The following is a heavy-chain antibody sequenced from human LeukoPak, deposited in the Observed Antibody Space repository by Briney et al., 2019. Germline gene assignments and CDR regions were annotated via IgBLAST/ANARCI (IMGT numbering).Heavy chain of an antibody. CDR1: GFTFSSYG. Sequence: GGSLRLSCAASGFTFSSYGMHWVRQAPGKGLEWVAFIRYDGSNKYYADSVKGRFTISRDNSKNTLYLQMNSLRAEDTAVYYCAKDRRRTNYYFDYWGQGTLVTVSS. CDR3: AKDRRRTNYYFDY. D-gene: IGHD2-8*01. V-gene: IGHV3-30*02. J-gene: IGHJ4*02. CDR2: IRYDGSNK.